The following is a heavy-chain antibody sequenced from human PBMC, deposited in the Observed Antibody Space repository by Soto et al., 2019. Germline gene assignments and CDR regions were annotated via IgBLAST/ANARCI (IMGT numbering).Heavy chain of an antibody. CDR1: GYTFTSYG. Sequence: QVQLVQSGAEVKKPGASVKVSCKASGYTFTSYGFSWVRQAPGLGLEWMGWISAYNGNTNYAQKIQGRVTMTTDTSTSTAYMELRSLTSDATAVYYCARGDGDTAMVTGFDYWGQGTLVTVSS. CDR2: ISAYNGNT. J-gene: IGHJ4*02. V-gene: IGHV1-18*01. CDR3: ARGDGDTAMVTGFDY. D-gene: IGHD5-18*01.